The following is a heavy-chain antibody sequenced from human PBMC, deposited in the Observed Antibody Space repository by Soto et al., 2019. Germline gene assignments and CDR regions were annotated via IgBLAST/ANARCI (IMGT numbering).Heavy chain of an antibody. D-gene: IGHD3-9*01. J-gene: IGHJ4*02. Sequence: QLQLQESGPGLVKPSETLSLTCTVSGGSIRSSSYYWGWIRQPPGKGLEWIGTMYYRGSTYYNPSLKSRVTISVDTSKNQFSLKLNSVTAADTAVYYCARYFDYLYHFDSWGQGTLVTVSS. CDR1: GGSIRSSSYY. V-gene: IGHV4-39*01. CDR3: ARYFDYLYHFDS. CDR2: MYYRGST.